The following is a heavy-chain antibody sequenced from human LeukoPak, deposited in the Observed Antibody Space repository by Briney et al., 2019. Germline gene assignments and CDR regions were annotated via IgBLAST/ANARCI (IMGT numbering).Heavy chain of an antibody. J-gene: IGHJ3*02. D-gene: IGHD4-23*01. Sequence: GGSLRLSCAASGFTFSNYALHWVRQAPGKGLEWVAVISYDGSNKYYADSVKGRFTISRDNSENTLYLQMNSLRAEDTAVYYCARDTTVVTAFDIWGQGTMVAVSS. V-gene: IGHV3-30-3*01. CDR3: ARDTTVVTAFDI. CDR2: ISYDGSNK. CDR1: GFTFSNYA.